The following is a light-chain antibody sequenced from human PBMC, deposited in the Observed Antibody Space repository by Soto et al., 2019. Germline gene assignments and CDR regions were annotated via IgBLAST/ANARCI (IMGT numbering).Light chain of an antibody. CDR3: QQYDNSPIT. J-gene: IGKJ5*01. V-gene: IGKV3-20*01. CDR2: DAS. CDR1: QSVSSSN. Sequence: EIVLTQSPDTLSLSPGERATLYCRASQSVSSSNLAWYQQKRGQSPRLLIYDASNRATGIPDRFSGSGSGTDFTLTISRLEPEDFAVYYCQQYDNSPITFGQGTRLEIK.